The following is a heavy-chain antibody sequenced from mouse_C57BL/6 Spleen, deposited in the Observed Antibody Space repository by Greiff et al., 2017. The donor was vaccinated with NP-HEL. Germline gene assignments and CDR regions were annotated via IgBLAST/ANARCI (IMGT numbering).Heavy chain of an antibody. J-gene: IGHJ4*01. D-gene: IGHD1-1*01. V-gene: IGHV1-69*01. CDR3: ARSDYGSSYVAMDY. Sequence: QVQLQQPGAELVMPGASVKLSCKASGYTFTSYWMHWVKQRPGQGLEWIGEIDPSDSYTNYNQKFKSKSTLTVDKSSSTAYMQLCSLTSEDSAVYYCARSDYGSSYVAMDYWGQGTSVTVSS. CDR2: IDPSDSYT. CDR1: GYTFTSYW.